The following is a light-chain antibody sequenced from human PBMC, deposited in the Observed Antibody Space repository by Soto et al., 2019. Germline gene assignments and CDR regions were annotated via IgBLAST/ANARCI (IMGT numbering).Light chain of an antibody. CDR1: SSNIGGYD. Sequence: QPVLTQPPSVSGAPGQRVTFSCTGSSSNIGGYDVHWYQQLPGTAPKLLIYANSNRPSGVPDRFSGSKSGSSVSLAITGLQAEDEAEYYCQSYDSSLSGYVFGAGTKVTFL. J-gene: IGLJ1*01. CDR2: ANS. CDR3: QSYDSSLSGYV. V-gene: IGLV1-40*01.